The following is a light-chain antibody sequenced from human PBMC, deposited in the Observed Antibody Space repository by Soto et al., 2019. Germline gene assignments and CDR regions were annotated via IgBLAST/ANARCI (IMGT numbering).Light chain of an antibody. V-gene: IGLV1-40*01. CDR3: QSCYSSLSGSGV. CDR2: RNS. J-gene: IGLJ1*01. CDR1: SSNIGAGYD. Sequence: QSVLTQPPSVSGAPGQRVTISCTGSSSNIGAGYDVHWYQQLPGTAPKLLIYRNSNRPSGVPDRFSGSKSGTSASLAITGLQSEDEADHCCQSCYSSLSGSGVFGTRSKVSVL.